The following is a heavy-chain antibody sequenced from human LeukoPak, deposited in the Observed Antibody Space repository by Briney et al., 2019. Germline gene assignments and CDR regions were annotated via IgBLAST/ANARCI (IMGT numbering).Heavy chain of an antibody. CDR3: ARDPGPISTAANWFDP. D-gene: IGHD1-1*01. J-gene: IGHJ5*02. Sequence: SVKVSCKASGGTFSSYAISWVRQAPGQGLEWMGGIIPIFGTANYAQKFQGRVTITTDDSTSTAYMELSSLRYEDTAVYFCARDPGPISTAANWFDPWGQGTLVTVSS. V-gene: IGHV1-69*05. CDR1: GGTFSSYA. CDR2: IIPIFGTA.